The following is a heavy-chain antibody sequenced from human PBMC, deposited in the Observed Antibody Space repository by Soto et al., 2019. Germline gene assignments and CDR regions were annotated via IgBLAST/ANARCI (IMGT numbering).Heavy chain of an antibody. CDR3: ARGDRENIPGAY. CDR2: THHSGLT. V-gene: IGHV4-4*02. CDR1: GGSISSDNW. D-gene: IGHD2-8*02. J-gene: IGHJ4*02. Sequence: QVQLKESGPGLVKPSGTLSLTCTVSGGSISSDNWWSWVRQPPGKGLEWIGETHHSGLTNYTPSLKSRVTISVDKSKNHLSLRLNSVTAADTAVYYCARGDRENIPGAYWGQGTLVTVSS.